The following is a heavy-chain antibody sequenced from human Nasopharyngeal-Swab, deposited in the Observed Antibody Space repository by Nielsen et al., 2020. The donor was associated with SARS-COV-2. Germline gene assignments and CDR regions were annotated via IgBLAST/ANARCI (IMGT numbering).Heavy chain of an antibody. J-gene: IGHJ3*02. V-gene: IGHV1-2*02. CDR1: GYTFTGYY. CDR3: ARSRVFVVVPADYVDSRDAFDI. D-gene: IGHD2-2*01. CDR2: INPNSGGT. Sequence: ASVTVSCKASGYTFTGYYMHWVRQAPGQGLEWMGWINPNSGGTNYAQKFQGRVTMTRDTSISTAYMELSRLRSDDTAVYYCARSRVFVVVPADYVDSRDAFDIWGQGTMVTVSS.